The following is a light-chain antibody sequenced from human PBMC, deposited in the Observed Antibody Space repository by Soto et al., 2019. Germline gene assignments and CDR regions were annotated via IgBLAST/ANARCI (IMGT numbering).Light chain of an antibody. J-gene: IGLJ3*02. CDR2: GNN. V-gene: IGLV1-40*01. CDR3: QSFDNSLSGSRV. CDR1: ISNLGAGYH. Sequence: QSVLTQPPSVSGAPGQTVTISCTGSISNLGAGYHAHWYQQLPGTAPKLLIYGNNNRPSGVPDRFSGSKSGTSASLAITGLQAEDEADYDCQSFDNSLSGSRVFGGGTKLTVL.